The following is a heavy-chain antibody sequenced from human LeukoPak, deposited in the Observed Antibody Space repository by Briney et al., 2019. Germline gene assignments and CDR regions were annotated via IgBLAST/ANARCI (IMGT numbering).Heavy chain of an antibody. CDR1: GGSISSSSYY. J-gene: IGHJ5*02. V-gene: IGHV4-39*07. D-gene: IGHD3-10*01. CDR2: IYYSGST. Sequence: SETLSPTCTVSGGSISSSSYYWGWIRQPPGKGLEWIGSIYYSGSTYYNPSLKSRVTISVDTSKNQFSLKLSSVTAADTAVYYCARSSGSYWFDPWGQGTLVTVSS. CDR3: ARSSGSYWFDP.